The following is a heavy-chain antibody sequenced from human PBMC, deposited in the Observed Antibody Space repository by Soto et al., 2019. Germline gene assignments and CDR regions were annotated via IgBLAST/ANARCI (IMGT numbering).Heavy chain of an antibody. D-gene: IGHD6-13*01. J-gene: IGHJ5*02. Sequence: EVQLLESGGGWLQPGGSLRLSCAASGFTFSSYAMNWGRQAPGKGLEWVSGITGSGAGSYYSDSVKGRFTISRDNSKNTLYLQMTSLRAEDTAVYYCAKAYSNSWPNDWFDPWGQGTVVTVSS. V-gene: IGHV3-23*01. CDR3: AKAYSNSWPNDWFDP. CDR2: ITGSGAGS. CDR1: GFTFSSYA.